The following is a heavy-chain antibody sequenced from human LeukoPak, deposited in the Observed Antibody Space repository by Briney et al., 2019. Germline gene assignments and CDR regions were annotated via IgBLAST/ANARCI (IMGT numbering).Heavy chain of an antibody. V-gene: IGHV3-33*08. J-gene: IGHJ4*02. Sequence: PGRSLRLSCAASGFTFSSYGMHWVRQAPGKGLEWVAVIWYDGSNKYYADSVKGRFTISRDNSKNTLYLQMNSLRAEDTAVYYCARGTMVRGVIRAPFDYWGQGTLVTVSS. D-gene: IGHD3-10*01. CDR2: IWYDGSNK. CDR3: ARGTMVRGVIRAPFDY. CDR1: GFTFSSYG.